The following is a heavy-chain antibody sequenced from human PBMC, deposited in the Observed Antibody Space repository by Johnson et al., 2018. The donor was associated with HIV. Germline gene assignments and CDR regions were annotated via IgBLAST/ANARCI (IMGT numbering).Heavy chain of an antibody. D-gene: IGHD7-27*01. CDR1: GLSFSSSV. V-gene: IGHV3-23*04. CDR2: ISYYGSET. Sequence: MQLVESGGGFVQPGGSLRLSCAASGLSFSSSVMTWVRQAPGTGLEWVSSISYYGSETWYADSVEGRFTISRDNSANTMYLQMNRLRADDTAVYFCTKDRTNWGYDAFDIWGQGTMVTVSS. CDR3: TKDRTNWGYDAFDI. J-gene: IGHJ3*02.